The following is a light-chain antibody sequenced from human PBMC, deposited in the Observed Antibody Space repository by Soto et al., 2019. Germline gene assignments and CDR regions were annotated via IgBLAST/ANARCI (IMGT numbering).Light chain of an antibody. CDR1: QYIPNY. CDR2: EAA. CDR3: QQSNNYPWS. Sequence: DIQMTQSPSTLSASVGDRVTITCRASQYIPNYLAWYQQRPGAAPKLRILEAANLESGVPSRFSGSETGTEFTLTISSLQPDDFATYYCQQSNNYPWSCGQGTRVEI. V-gene: IGKV1-5*03. J-gene: IGKJ1*01.